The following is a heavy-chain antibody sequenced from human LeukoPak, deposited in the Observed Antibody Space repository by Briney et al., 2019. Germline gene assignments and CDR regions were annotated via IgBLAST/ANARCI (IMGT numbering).Heavy chain of an antibody. V-gene: IGHV3-30*02. D-gene: IGHD3-10*01. CDR2: IRYDGSNQ. Sequence: SHLLSGIGAGFDLIRYRMRSLHHAPGNGLDWVALIRYDGSNQYYADYVKGRLTISRDNSKNTLYLHMNSPRPEDTAVYYCAKDRGDLPVYIDYWGQGTLVTVSS. CDR1: GFDLIRYR. CDR3: AKDRGDLPVYIDY. J-gene: IGHJ4*02.